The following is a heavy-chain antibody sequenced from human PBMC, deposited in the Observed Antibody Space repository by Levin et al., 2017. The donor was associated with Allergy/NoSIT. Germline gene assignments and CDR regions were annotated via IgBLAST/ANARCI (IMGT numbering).Heavy chain of an antibody. CDR2: INPNSGGT. V-gene: IGHV1-2*02. Sequence: GESLKISCKASGYTFTGYYMHWVRQAPGQGLEWMGWINPNSGGTNYAQKFQGRVTMTRDTSISTAYMELSRLRSDDTAVYYCARVPVGYSYGGWYFDLWGRGTLVTVSS. J-gene: IGHJ2*01. D-gene: IGHD5-18*01. CDR1: GYTFTGYY. CDR3: ARVPVGYSYGGWYFDL.